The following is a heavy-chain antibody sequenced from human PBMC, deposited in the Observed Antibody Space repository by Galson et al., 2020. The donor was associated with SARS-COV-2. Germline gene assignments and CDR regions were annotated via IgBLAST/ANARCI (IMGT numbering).Heavy chain of an antibody. CDR1: GFAFNSYA. Sequence: GESLKISCKASGFAFNSYAMSWVRQAPGKGLEWVSLILAGGSATYYADSVKGRFAISRDNSKNTIFLQMNSLRAEDTAVYYCAKRGTYSGSLGTNFDSWGQGTLVTVSS. CDR2: ILAGGSAT. D-gene: IGHD1-26*01. J-gene: IGHJ4*02. V-gene: IGHV3-23*01. CDR3: AKRGTYSGSLGTNFDS.